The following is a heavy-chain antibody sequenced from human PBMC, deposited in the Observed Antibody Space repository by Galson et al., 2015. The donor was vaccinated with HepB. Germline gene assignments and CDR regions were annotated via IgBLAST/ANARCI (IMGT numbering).Heavy chain of an antibody. Sequence: SLRLSCAASGFTFSSYEMNWVRQAPGKGLEWVAVLSYDGTNKYYADSVKGRFTTSRDNSKNTLFLQMNSLRAEDTAVYYCARGVKVYYYDSRGFDSWGQGTLVTVSS. J-gene: IGHJ5*01. CDR1: GFTFSSYE. CDR2: LSYDGTNK. V-gene: IGHV3-30-3*01. D-gene: IGHD3-22*01. CDR3: ARGVKVYYYDSRGFDS.